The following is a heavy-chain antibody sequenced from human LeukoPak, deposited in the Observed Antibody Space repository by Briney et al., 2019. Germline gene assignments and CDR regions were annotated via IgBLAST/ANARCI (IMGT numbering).Heavy chain of an antibody. Sequence: GGSLRLSCAASGFTFSSYGMHWVRQAPGKGLEWVAVISYDGSNEYYADSVKGRFTISRDNSKNTLYLQMNSLRAEDAAVYYCASGPHYYDASGPGYWGQGTLVTVSS. J-gene: IGHJ4*02. CDR2: ISYDGSNE. D-gene: IGHD3-22*01. CDR3: ASGPHYYDASGPGY. V-gene: IGHV3-30*03. CDR1: GFTFSSYG.